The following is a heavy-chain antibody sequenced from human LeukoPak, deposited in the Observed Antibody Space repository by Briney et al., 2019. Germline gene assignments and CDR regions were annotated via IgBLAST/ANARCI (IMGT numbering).Heavy chain of an antibody. CDR2: IKQDASEK. CDR3: ARDLSWSLSGYDY. V-gene: IGHV3-7*01. J-gene: IGHJ4*02. CDR1: GFTFSSYW. D-gene: IGHD3-3*01. Sequence: GGSLRLSCAASGFTFSSYWMTWVRRAPGKGLEWVANIKQDASEKFYVDSVKGRFTISRDNAKNSLYLQMNSLRAEDTAVYYCARDLSWSLSGYDYWGQGTLVTVSS.